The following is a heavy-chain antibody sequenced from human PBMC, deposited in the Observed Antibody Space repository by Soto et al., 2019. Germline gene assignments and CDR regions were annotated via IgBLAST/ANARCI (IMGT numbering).Heavy chain of an antibody. Sequence: VQLVESGGGLVQPGGSLRLSCAASGFTFSTYSMNWVRQAPGKGLGWVSYISSSNNTLYYADSVKGRFSISRDNVKNSLYLQMNNLRAGDTAVYFCARDGFGDSYFDYWGQGSLVTVSS. CDR2: ISSSNNTL. D-gene: IGHD4-17*01. CDR3: ARDGFGDSYFDY. CDR1: GFTFSTYS. J-gene: IGHJ4*02. V-gene: IGHV3-48*01.